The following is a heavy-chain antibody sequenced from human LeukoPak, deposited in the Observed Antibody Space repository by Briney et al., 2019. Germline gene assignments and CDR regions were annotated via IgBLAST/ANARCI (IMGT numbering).Heavy chain of an antibody. J-gene: IGHJ4*02. D-gene: IGHD3-22*01. CDR3: ASADYYDSSGYYYSYYFDY. Sequence: SVKASCKASGGTFSSYAISWVRQAPGQGLEWMGRIIPILGIANYAQKFQGRVTITADKSTSTAYMELSSLRSEDTAVYYCASADYYDSSGYYYSYYFDYWGQGTLVTVSS. CDR2: IIPILGIA. CDR1: GGTFSSYA. V-gene: IGHV1-69*04.